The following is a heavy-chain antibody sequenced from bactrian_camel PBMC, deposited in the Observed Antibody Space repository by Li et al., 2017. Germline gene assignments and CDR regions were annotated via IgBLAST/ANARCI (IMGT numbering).Heavy chain of an antibody. CDR2: IDTGDGST. CDR1: GYTFNTY. D-gene: IGHD8*01. Sequence: VQLVESGGGSVQPGGSLRLSCAASGYTFNTYSWFRQAPGQEREGVAAIDTGDGSTYYLNSVEGRFAISRDNAQNMVYLQANSLNPEDTAMYYCVSLKAGYNWHKCWGPGTQVTVS. J-gene: IGHJ4*01. V-gene: IGHV3S40*01. CDR3: VSLKAGYNWHKC.